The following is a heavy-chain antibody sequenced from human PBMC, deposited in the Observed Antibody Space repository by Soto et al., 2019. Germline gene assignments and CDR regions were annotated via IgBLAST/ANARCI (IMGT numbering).Heavy chain of an antibody. Sequence: GSLRLSCAASGFNVSVNYMNWVRQAPGKGLEWVSVINGGGSTNYADSVRGRFTISRDTSKNTLSLQMNSLRAEDTAVYYCVRENYYYGMDVWGQGTKVTVSS. CDR3: VRENYYYGMDV. CDR1: GFNVSVNY. J-gene: IGHJ6*02. CDR2: INGGGST. V-gene: IGHV3-53*01.